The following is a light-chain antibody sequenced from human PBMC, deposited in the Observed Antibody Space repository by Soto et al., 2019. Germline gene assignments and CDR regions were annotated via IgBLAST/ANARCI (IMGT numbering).Light chain of an antibody. CDR1: SSNIGAGYD. CDR2: GNS. Sequence: QAVVTQPPSVSVAPGQRVTISCTGSSSNIGAGYDVHWYQQLPGTAPKLLIYGNSNRPSGVPDRFSGSKSGTSASLAITGLQAEDEADYYCQSYDSSLSAHVVFGGGTKVTVL. V-gene: IGLV1-40*02. J-gene: IGLJ2*01. CDR3: QSYDSSLSAHVV.